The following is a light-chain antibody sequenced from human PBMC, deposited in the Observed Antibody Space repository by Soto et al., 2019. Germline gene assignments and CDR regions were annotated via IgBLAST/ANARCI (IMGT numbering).Light chain of an antibody. CDR1: QTLTNTY. CDR2: DAS. Sequence: EIVLTQSPGTLSLSPGERATLSCRASQTLTNTYLAWYQQKPGQAPRLLIFDASTRATGIPDRFSGSGSGKDFTLRRRSLVLEDFAVYCCQLYGVSRQPFGQGTNVEV. V-gene: IGKV3-20*01. J-gene: IGKJ1*01. CDR3: QLYGVSRQP.